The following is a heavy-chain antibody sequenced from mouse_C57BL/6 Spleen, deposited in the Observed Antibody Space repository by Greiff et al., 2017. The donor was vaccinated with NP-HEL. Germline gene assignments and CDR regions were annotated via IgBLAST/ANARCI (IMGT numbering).Heavy chain of an antibody. V-gene: IGHV1-54*01. D-gene: IGHD1-1*01. CDR1: GYAFTNYL. CDR2: INPGSGGT. Sequence: QVQLQQSGAELVRPGTSVKVSCKASGYAFTNYLIEWVKQRPGQGLEWIGVINPGSGGTNYNEKFKGKATLTADKSSSTAYMQLSSLTSEDSAVYFCARKPYYGSSSWYFDVWGTGTTVTVSS. J-gene: IGHJ1*03. CDR3: ARKPYYGSSSWYFDV.